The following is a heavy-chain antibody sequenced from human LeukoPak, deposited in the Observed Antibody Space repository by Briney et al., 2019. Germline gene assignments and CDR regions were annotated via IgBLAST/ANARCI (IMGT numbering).Heavy chain of an antibody. D-gene: IGHD3-10*01. Sequence: SETLSLTCTVSGGSISSYYWSWIRQPAGKGLEWIGRIYTSGSTNYNPSLKSRVTMSVDTSKNQFSLKLSSVTAADTAVYYCARDLFPYGSGTYIPSGQGTLVTVSS. J-gene: IGHJ5*02. CDR2: IYTSGST. V-gene: IGHV4-4*07. CDR1: GGSISSYY. CDR3: ARDLFPYGSGTYIP.